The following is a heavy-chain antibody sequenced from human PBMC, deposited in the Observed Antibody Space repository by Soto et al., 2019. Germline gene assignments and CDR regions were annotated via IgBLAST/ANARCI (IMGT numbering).Heavy chain of an antibody. J-gene: IGHJ4*02. V-gene: IGHV3-23*01. Sequence: PRGSLLLSCASSVFTFSSFAMSWVRQAPGKGLEWVSTINKSGGSTYYADSVKGRFTISRDNSKNMLFLQINGLRAEDTAVYYCAKDPPTTGTTFDYWGRGTMVTVSS. CDR3: AKDPPTTGTTFDY. D-gene: IGHD1-1*01. CDR2: INKSGGST. CDR1: VFTFSSFA.